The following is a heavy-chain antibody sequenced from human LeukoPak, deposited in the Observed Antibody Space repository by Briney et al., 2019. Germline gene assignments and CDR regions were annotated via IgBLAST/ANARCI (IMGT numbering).Heavy chain of an antibody. J-gene: IGHJ6*03. D-gene: IGHD4-17*01. CDR1: GGSISTSSYY. CDR3: ARHPVTTTGGHYYYYMDV. V-gene: IGHV4-39*01. CDR2: IYYSGST. Sequence: SETLSLTCTVSGGSISTSSYYWGWIRQPPGKGLEWIGSIYYSGSTYYNPSLKSRVTISVDTSKNRFSLKLSSVTAADTAVYYCARHPVTTTGGHYYYYMDVWGKGTTVTVSS.